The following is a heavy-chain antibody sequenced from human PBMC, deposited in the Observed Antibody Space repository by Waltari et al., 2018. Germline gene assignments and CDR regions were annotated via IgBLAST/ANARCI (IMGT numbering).Heavy chain of an antibody. D-gene: IGHD2-15*01. CDR2: INHSGST. J-gene: IGHJ6*02. Sequence: QVQLQQWGAGLLKPSETLSLTCAVYGGSFSGYYWSWIRQPPGKGLEWIGEINHSGSTNYNPSLKSRVTISVDTSKNQFSLKLSSVTAADTAVYYCARGPSVGYCSGGSCYRYYYYGMDVWGQGTLVTVSS. CDR3: ARGPSVGYCSGGSCYRYYYYGMDV. V-gene: IGHV4-34*01. CDR1: GGSFSGYY.